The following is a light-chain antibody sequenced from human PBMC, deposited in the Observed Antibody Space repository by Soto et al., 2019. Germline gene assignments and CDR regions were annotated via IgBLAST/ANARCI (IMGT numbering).Light chain of an antibody. J-gene: IGLJ1*01. CDR3: FSYTTRSTRV. CDR2: EVF. V-gene: IGLV2-14*03. Sequence: QSALTQPASVSGSPGQSITISCRGTTGDVGGYNYVSWYQQHPGKAPRLLIYEVFKRPSGVSDRFSGSKSGNSASLTIARLQAEDEADYYCFSYTTRSTRVFGTGTKATVL. CDR1: TGDVGGYNY.